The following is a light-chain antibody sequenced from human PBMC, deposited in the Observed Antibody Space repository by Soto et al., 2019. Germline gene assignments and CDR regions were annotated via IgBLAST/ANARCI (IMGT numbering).Light chain of an antibody. CDR2: NND. J-gene: IGLJ2*01. CDR3: EAWDDSLYGAV. CDR1: SSNIGANP. V-gene: IGLV1-44*01. Sequence: QSVLTQPPSASGTPGQRVTISCSGSSSNIGANPINWYQQLPGTAPKLLIYNNDQRPSGVPDRFSPSKSGTSASLAISGLQSEDEADYYCEAWDDSLYGAVLGGGTKLTVL.